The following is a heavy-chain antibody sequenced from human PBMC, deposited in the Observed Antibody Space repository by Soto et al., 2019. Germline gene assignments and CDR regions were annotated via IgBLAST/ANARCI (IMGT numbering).Heavy chain of an antibody. CDR1: GFAFGSQG. CDR3: AGGRIVVAGSSAYYSMDV. D-gene: IGHD6-19*01. Sequence: EVQLVESGGGSVQPGGSLRLSCAASGFAFGSQGMSWVRQAAGRGLEWVSGFSDNTENTYYADSVKGRFTISRDHSKDTLYLQMNSLRAEDTAIYYCAGGRIVVAGSSAYYSMDVWGQGTTVTVSS. CDR2: FSDNTENT. J-gene: IGHJ6*02. V-gene: IGHV3-23*04.